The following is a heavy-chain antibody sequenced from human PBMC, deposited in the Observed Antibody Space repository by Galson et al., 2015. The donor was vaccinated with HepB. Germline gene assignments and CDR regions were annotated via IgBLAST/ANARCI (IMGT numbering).Heavy chain of an antibody. Sequence: SLRLSCAVSGFTFSDYYMSWIRQAPGKGLEWISYISGRGSSTLYYANSVKGRFTISRDNTKNSLYLQMNSLRAEDTAVYYCARDRFTLMRGPVFDYWGQGTLVTVSS. J-gene: IGHJ4*02. V-gene: IGHV3-11*01. CDR1: GFTFSDYY. D-gene: IGHD3-10*01. CDR2: ISGRGSSTL. CDR3: ARDRFTLMRGPVFDY.